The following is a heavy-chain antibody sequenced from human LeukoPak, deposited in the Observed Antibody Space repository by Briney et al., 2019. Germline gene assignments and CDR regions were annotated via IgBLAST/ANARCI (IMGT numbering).Heavy chain of an antibody. J-gene: IGHJ4*02. Sequence: SETLSLTCAVYGGSFSGYYWSWIRQPPGKGLEWIGEINHSGSTNYNPSLKSRVTISVDTSKNQFSLKLSSVTAADTAVYYCASTTVGGAIDYWGQGTLVTVSS. D-gene: IGHD4-23*01. V-gene: IGHV4-34*01. CDR2: INHSGST. CDR3: ASTTVGGAIDY. CDR1: GGSFSGYY.